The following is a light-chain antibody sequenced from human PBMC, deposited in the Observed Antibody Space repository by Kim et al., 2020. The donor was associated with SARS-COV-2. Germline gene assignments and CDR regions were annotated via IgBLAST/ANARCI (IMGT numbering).Light chain of an antibody. J-gene: IGKJ4*01. CDR2: DAS. Sequence: EIVLTQSPATLSLSPGERATLSCRASQSVYSNFAWYQYKPGQAPRLLIYDASKRATGIPARFSGSGFGTVFTLTISRLEPEDFAVYICLQRSNWPLTFGGGTKVDIK. CDR1: QSVYSN. CDR3: LQRSNWPLT. V-gene: IGKV3-11*01.